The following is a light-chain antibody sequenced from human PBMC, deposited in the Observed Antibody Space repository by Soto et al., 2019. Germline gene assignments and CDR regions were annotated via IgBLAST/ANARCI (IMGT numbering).Light chain of an antibody. V-gene: IGLV2-14*01. Sequence: QSALTQPASVSGSPGQSITISCTGTSSDVGGYNYVSWYQQHPGKAPKLMIYEVSNRPSGVSNRFSGSKSGNTASLTISGLQAEDEADYYCLSYAGINTFVFGTGTKLTVL. CDR1: SSDVGGYNY. CDR2: EVS. J-gene: IGLJ1*01. CDR3: LSYAGINTFV.